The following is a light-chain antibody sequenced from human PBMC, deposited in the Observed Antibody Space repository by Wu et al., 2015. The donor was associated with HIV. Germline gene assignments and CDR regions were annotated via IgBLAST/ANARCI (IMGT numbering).Light chain of an antibody. V-gene: IGKV3D-20*02. CDR3: QQRSDRPLT. J-gene: IGKJ5*01. Sequence: DILLTQSPGTLSLSPGERATLSCRASQSVTSNYLAWYQQKPGQAPRLLIYATSNRATGIPDRISGSGSGTDFTLTISSLEAEDSGVYYCQQRSDRPLTFGQGTRLEIK. CDR1: QSVTSNY. CDR2: ATS.